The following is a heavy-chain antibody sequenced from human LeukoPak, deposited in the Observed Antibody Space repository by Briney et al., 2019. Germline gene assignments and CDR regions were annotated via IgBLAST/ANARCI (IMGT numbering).Heavy chain of an antibody. CDR1: GFTFSSYA. V-gene: IGHV3-30-3*01. CDR3: AREPHRYYDFWSGYSYPDY. D-gene: IGHD3-3*01. CDR2: ISYDGSNK. Sequence: GRSLRLSCAASGFTFSSYAMHWVRQAPGKGLEWVAVISYDGSNKYYADSVKGRFTISRDNSKNTLYLQMNSLRAEDTAVYYCAREPHRYYDFWSGYSYPDYWGQGTLVTVSS. J-gene: IGHJ4*02.